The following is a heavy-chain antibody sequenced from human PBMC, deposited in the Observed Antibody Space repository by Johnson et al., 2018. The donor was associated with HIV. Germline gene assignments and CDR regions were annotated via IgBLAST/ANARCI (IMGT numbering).Heavy chain of an antibody. J-gene: IGHJ3*01. CDR2: IKEDGSEK. CDR3: AKDLRQWLVDALHL. V-gene: IGHV3-7*03. CDR1: GFTVSSNY. Sequence: MQLVESGGGVVQPGGSLRLSCAASGFTVSSNYMSWVRQAPGKGLEWVANIKEDGSEKYYVDSVRGRFTISRDNAKNSLYLQMNSLRAEDTALYYCAKDLRQWLVDALHLWGQGTMVTVSS. D-gene: IGHD6-19*01.